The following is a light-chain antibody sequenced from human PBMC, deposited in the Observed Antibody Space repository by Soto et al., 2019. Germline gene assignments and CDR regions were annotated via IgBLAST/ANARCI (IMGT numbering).Light chain of an antibody. V-gene: IGLV2-23*01. Sequence: QSALTQPASVSGSPGQSITISCTGTSSDVGSYNLVSWYQQHPGKAPKLMIYEGSKWPSGVSNRFSGSKSGNTASLTISGLQAEDEADYYCCSYAGSSTFVFGTGTKVTLL. CDR1: SSDVGSYNL. CDR2: EGS. CDR3: CSYAGSSTFV. J-gene: IGLJ1*01.